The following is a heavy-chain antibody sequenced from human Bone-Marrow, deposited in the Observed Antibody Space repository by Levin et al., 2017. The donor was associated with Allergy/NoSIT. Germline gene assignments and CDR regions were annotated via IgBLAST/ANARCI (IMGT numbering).Heavy chain of an antibody. CDR1: GFTFSSYG. J-gene: IGHJ3*02. D-gene: IGHD2-2*01. CDR2: IWYDGSNK. V-gene: IGHV3-33*01. CDR3: ARGYCSSSSCYGAAVDI. Sequence: LPGGSLRLSCAASGFTFSSYGMHWVRQAPGKGLEWVAVIWYDGSNKNYADSVKGRFTISRDNSKNTLDVQMNSLRAEDTAVYYCARGYCSSSSCYGAAVDIWGQGTMVTVSS.